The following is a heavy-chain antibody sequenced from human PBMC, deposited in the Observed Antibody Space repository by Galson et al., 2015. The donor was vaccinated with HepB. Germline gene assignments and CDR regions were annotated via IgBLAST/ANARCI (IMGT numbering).Heavy chain of an antibody. J-gene: IGHJ4*02. CDR1: GFTFRTYW. D-gene: IGHD6-19*01. V-gene: IGHV3-15*01. CDR3: TTDLGSGWYAR. Sequence: SLRLSCAASGFTFRTYWMSWVRQAPGKGLEWIGFIKVRVDGGTTDYAAPVRDRFTISRDDSKNMLYLQMDSLKTEDTAVYYCTTDLGSGWYARWGQGIPVTVSS. CDR2: IKVRVDGGTT.